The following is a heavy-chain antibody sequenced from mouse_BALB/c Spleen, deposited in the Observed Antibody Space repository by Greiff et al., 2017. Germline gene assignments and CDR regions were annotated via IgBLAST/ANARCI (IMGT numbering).Heavy chain of an antibody. D-gene: IGHD1-1*01. CDR3: ARSTVVAYYYAMDY. J-gene: IGHJ4*01. CDR1: GFTFSSFG. Sequence: EVKLVESGGGLVQPGGSRKLSCAASGFTFSSFGMHWVRQAPEKGLEWVAYISSGSSTIYYADTVKGRFTISRDNPKNTLFLQMTSLRSEDTAMYYCARSTVVAYYYAMDYWGQGTSVTVSS. V-gene: IGHV5-17*02. CDR2: ISSGSSTI.